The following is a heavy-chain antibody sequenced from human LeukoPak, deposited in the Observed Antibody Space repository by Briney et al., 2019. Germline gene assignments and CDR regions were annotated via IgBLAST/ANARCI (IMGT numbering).Heavy chain of an antibody. V-gene: IGHV3-11*04. J-gene: IGHJ5*02. CDR3: GTNILVRDIINWFDP. Sequence: GGSLTLSCAPSGFTFSDYYMSWIRQAPGKGREWVAYISSSGSTINYADSMKGRFTISRDNAKNPLYLQMNSLRAEDTAVYYCGTNILVRDIINWFDPWGQGTRVTVSS. CDR2: ISSSGSTI. D-gene: IGHD3-10*01. CDR1: GFTFSDYY.